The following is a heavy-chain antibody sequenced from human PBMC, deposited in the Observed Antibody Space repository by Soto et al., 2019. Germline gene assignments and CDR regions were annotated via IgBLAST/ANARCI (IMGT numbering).Heavy chain of an antibody. V-gene: IGHV1-18*01. J-gene: IGHJ5*02. CDR3: ARDKGAYCGGDCYSTWFDP. CDR2: ISAYNGNT. Sequence: QVQLVQSGAEVKKPGASVKVSCKASGYTFTSYGISWVRQAPGQGLEWMGWISAYNGNTNYAQKLQGRVTMTIDTPXXXAXXELRSLRSDDTAVYYCARDKGAYCGGDCYSTWFDPWGQGTLVTVSS. D-gene: IGHD2-21*02. CDR1: GYTFTSYG.